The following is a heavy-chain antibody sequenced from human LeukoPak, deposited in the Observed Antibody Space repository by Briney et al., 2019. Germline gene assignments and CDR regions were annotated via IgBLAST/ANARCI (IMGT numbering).Heavy chain of an antibody. CDR1: GYTFTSYY. D-gene: IGHD5-24*01. CDR2: ISPSGGST. J-gene: IGHJ6*03. Sequence: ASVKVSCKASGYTFTSYYLHWVRQAPGQGLEWMGIISPSGGSTSYAQKFQGRVTMTRDTSTSTVYMELSSLRSEDTAVYYCARGREMATIPGVYYYYMDVWGKGTTVTVSS. V-gene: IGHV1-46*03. CDR3: ARGREMATIPGVYYYYMDV.